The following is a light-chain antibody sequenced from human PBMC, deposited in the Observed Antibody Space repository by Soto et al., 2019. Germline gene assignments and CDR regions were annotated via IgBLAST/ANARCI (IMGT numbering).Light chain of an antibody. CDR3: NSYAGTSYV. Sequence: HSALTQPASVCGTPGQAITISCTGTISDVGAYNYVSWYQQYPGKAPKLIIYDVSNRPSGVSCRFSGSKSSNTASLTISELQAADEADYYCNSYAGTSYVFGTGTKITVL. CDR1: ISDVGAYNY. CDR2: DVS. V-gene: IGLV2-14*01. J-gene: IGLJ1*01.